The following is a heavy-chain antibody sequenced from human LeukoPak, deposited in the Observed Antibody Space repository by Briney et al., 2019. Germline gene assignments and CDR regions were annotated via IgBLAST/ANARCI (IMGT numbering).Heavy chain of an antibody. V-gene: IGHV4-30-2*01. J-gene: IGHJ4*02. D-gene: IGHD6-19*01. Sequence: SQTLSLTCTVSGGSISSGGYYWSWIRQPPGKGLEWIGYIYHSGSTYYNPSLKSRVTISVDRSKNQFSLKLSSVTAADTAVYYCARDSRAVAVSFDYWGQGTLVTVSS. CDR3: ARDSRAVAVSFDY. CDR2: IYHSGST. CDR1: GGSISSGGYY.